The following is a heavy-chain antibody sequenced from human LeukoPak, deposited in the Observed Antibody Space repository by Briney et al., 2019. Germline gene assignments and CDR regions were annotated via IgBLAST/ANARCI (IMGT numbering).Heavy chain of an antibody. CDR2: ISGSGGST. D-gene: IGHD3-22*01. V-gene: IGHV3-23*01. CDR3: AKGEYYYDSSGYYFDY. J-gene: IGHJ4*02. CDR1: GLTFSSYA. Sequence: GGSLRLSCAASGLTFSSYAMSWVREAPGKGLEWVSAISGSGGSTYYADFVKGRFTISRDNSKNTLYLQMNSLRAEDTAVYYCAKGEYYYDSSGYYFDYWGQGTLVTVSS.